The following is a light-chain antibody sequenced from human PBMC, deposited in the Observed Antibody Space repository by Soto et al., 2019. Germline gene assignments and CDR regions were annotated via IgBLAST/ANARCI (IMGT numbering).Light chain of an antibody. J-gene: IGKJ1*01. Sequence: DIVMTQSSDSLAVSLGERATINCKSSQSVLSGSNNKNYLAWFQQKPGQPPKVLISWPSTRESGVPDRFSGSESETDFSLTLSSLQAEDVAVYYCHQYLGPPWTFGQGTKVEIK. CDR1: QSVLSGSNNKNY. V-gene: IGKV4-1*01. CDR3: HQYLGPPWT. CDR2: WPS.